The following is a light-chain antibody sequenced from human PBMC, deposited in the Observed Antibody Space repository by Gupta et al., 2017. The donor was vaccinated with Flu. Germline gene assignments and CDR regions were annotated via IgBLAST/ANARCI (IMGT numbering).Light chain of an antibody. V-gene: IGKV6-21*01. CDR2: YSS. Sequence: VLTQSHDLQSVTPKETVTLTCRASQNIDDKLHWYQQIGDQSPRLVIKYSSQAFSGVPSRFSGSGFGTLFTLTIDSLEAEDAATYYCHQTNTLPFTFGGGTKVEI. CDR3: HQTNTLPFT. CDR1: QNIDDK. J-gene: IGKJ4*01.